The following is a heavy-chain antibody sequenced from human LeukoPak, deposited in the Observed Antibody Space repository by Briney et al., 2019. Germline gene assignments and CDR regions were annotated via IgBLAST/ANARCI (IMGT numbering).Heavy chain of an antibody. CDR1: GGPIGNYQ. J-gene: IGHJ5*02. Sequence: SETLSLTCTLSGGPIGNYQWSWIRQPPGKGLEWIGYIYYSGSTNYNPSLKSRVTISVDTSKNEFSLKLSSVTAADTAAYYCARHFGTGYYNSWFDPWGQGTLVTVSS. V-gene: IGHV4-59*01. D-gene: IGHD3/OR15-3a*01. CDR2: IYYSGST. CDR3: ARHFGTGYYNSWFDP.